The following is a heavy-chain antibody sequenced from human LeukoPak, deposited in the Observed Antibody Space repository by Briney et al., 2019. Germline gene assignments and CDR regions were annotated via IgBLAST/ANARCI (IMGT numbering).Heavy chain of an antibody. Sequence: SETLTLTCTVSGGSISSRAYYWVWIRQPPGKGLEWVGSIYYSGTTYYNPSLKSRLTVPVDSSNKQFSLKMTSVAAADTPVYSCARRATGPLSRLNDIAFWGEGTLVTVSS. CDR1: GGSISSRAYY. CDR2: IYYSGTT. V-gene: IGHV4-39*01. D-gene: IGHD1-14*01. CDR3: ARRATGPLSRLNDIAF. J-gene: IGHJ4*02.